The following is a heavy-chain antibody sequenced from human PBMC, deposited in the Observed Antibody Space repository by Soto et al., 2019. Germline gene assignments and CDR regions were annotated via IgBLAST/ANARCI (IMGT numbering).Heavy chain of an antibody. CDR3: ARPWVVVTECYYYDMDS. CDR2: IDPSDSYT. D-gene: IGHD3-22*01. Sequence: GESLKISCKGSGYSFTSYWISWVRQMPGKGLEWMGRIDPSDSYTNYSPSFQGHVTISADKSISTAYLQWSSLKASDTARYYCARPWVVVTECYYYDMDSWGQYTAVTLS. J-gene: IGHJ6*02. CDR1: GYSFTSYW. V-gene: IGHV5-10-1*01.